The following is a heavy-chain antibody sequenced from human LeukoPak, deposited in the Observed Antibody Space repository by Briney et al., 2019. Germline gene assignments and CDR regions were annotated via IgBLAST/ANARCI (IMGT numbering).Heavy chain of an antibody. D-gene: IGHD2-15*01. J-gene: IGHJ5*02. Sequence: ASVKVSCKASGYTFTGYYMHWVRQAPGQGLEWMGWIIPNSGGTNYAQKFQGRVTMTRDTSISTAYMELSRLRSDDTAVYYCAREGISANWFDPWGQGTLVTVSS. CDR2: IIPNSGGT. V-gene: IGHV1-2*02. CDR3: AREGISANWFDP. CDR1: GYTFTGYY.